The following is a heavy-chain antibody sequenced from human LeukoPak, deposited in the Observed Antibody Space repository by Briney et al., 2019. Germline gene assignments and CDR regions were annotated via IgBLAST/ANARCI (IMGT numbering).Heavy chain of an antibody. CDR2: ISSSSSYI. V-gene: IGHV3-21*04. J-gene: IGHJ4*02. CDR1: GFTFSSYS. CDR3: AKDGVEEYYYDSSGYCDY. Sequence: GGSLRLSCAASGFTFSSYSMNWVRQAPGKGLEWVSSISSSSSYIYYADSVKGRFTISRDNAKNSLYLQVNSLRAEDTAVYYCAKDGVEEYYYDSSGYCDYWGQGTLVTVSS. D-gene: IGHD3-22*01.